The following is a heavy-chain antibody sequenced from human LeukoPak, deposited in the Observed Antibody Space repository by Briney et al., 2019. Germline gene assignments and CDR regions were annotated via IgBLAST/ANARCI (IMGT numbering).Heavy chain of an antibody. Sequence: GGSLRLSCAASGFTFSSYAMSWVRQAPGKGLEWVSAISGSGGSTYYADSVKGRFTISRDNSKNTLYLQMNSLRAEDTAVYYCAKKSGLRFLEWLPYYFDYWGQGTLVTVSS. CDR1: GFTFSSYA. CDR2: ISGSGGST. D-gene: IGHD3-3*01. J-gene: IGHJ4*02. V-gene: IGHV3-23*01. CDR3: AKKSGLRFLEWLPYYFDY.